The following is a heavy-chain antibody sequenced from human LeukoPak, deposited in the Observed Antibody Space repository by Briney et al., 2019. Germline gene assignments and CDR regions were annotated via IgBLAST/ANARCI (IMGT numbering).Heavy chain of an antibody. CDR2: ISAYNGNT. D-gene: IGHD6-13*01. J-gene: IGHJ4*02. V-gene: IGHV1-18*04. Sequence: ASVKVSCKASGYTFTGYYMHWVRQAPGQGLEWMGWISAYNGNTNYAQKLQGRVTMTTDTSTSTAYMELRSLRSDDTAVYYCARGGYSSSWYYFDYWGQGTLVTVSS. CDR1: GYTFTGYY. CDR3: ARGGYSSSWYYFDY.